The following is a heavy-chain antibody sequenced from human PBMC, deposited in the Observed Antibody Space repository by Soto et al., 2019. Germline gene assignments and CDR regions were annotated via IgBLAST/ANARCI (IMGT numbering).Heavy chain of an antibody. D-gene: IGHD3-3*01. J-gene: IGHJ6*02. CDR1: GFTFSSFG. CDR3: ARDASYYSLWSGYYPSRNGMDV. Sequence: QVQVVESGGGVVQPGRSLRLSCAASGFTFSSFGMHWVRQAPGKGLEWVSLIWYDGSKKSYGDSVKCRFTIARDNSRNTVYLQKNSLGADDTAVYYCARDASYYSLWSGYYPSRNGMDVWGQGTTVTVSS. V-gene: IGHV3-33*01. CDR2: IWYDGSKK.